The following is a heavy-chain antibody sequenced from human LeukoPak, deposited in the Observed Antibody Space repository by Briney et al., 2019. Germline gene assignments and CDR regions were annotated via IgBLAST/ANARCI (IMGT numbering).Heavy chain of an antibody. D-gene: IGHD2-21*01. CDR1: GFPFSSYS. J-gene: IGHJ4*02. CDR2: ISSSSSTI. Sequence: GGSLRLSCAASGFPFSSYSMTWVRQASGKGLEWVSYISSSSSTIYYADSVKGRFTISRDNAKNSLYLQMNSLRAEDTAVYYCATLGDYSPDSWGQGTLVTVSS. CDR3: ATLGDYSPDS. V-gene: IGHV3-48*01.